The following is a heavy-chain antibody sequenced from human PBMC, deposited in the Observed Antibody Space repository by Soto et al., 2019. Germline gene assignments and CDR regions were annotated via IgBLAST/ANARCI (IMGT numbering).Heavy chain of an antibody. J-gene: IGHJ3*02. CDR1: GGSISSGGYY. D-gene: IGHD3-22*01. CDR2: IYYSGST. Sequence: PSETLSLTCAVSGGSISSGGYYWSWIRQHPGKGLEWIGYIYYSGSTYYNPSLKSRVTISVDTSKNQFSLKLSSVTAADTAVYYCARSYQWLRDAFEIWGQGTMVTVSS. CDR3: ARSYQWLRDAFEI. V-gene: IGHV4-31*11.